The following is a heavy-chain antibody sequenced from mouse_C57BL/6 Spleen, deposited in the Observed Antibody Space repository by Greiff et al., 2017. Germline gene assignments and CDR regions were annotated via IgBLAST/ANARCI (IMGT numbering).Heavy chain of an antibody. Sequence: EVKLVESEGGLVQPGSSMKLSCTASGFTFSDYYMAWVRQVPEKGLEWVANINYDGSSTYYLDTLKSRFIISRDNAKNILYLQMSSLKSEDTATYYCARDRGVVANYFDYWGQGTTLTVSS. J-gene: IGHJ2*01. CDR1: GFTFSDYY. CDR2: INYDGSST. V-gene: IGHV5-16*01. CDR3: ARDRGVVANYFDY. D-gene: IGHD1-1*01.